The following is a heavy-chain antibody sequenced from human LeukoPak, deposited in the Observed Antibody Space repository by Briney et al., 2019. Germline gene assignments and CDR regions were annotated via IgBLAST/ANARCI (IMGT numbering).Heavy chain of an antibody. CDR2: INTDGTVT. CDR1: GFTFSNNG. CDR3: ATNQGLAPHLDS. Sequence: GGSLRLSCAAPGFTFSNNGMLWARQAPGKGLESVSRINTDGTVTTYADSVKGRFTVSRDNADNTMFLQMNSVRDEDTAVYYCATNQGLAPHLDSWGQGTPVTVSS. D-gene: IGHD1-14*01. V-gene: IGHV3-74*01. J-gene: IGHJ4*02.